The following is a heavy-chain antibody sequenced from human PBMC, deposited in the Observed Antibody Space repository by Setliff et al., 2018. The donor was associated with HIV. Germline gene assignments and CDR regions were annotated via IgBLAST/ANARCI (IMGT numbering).Heavy chain of an antibody. D-gene: IGHD3-10*01. CDR2: IYYSGSN. V-gene: IGHV4-59*11. CDR3: ARGGHNSGFHDY. Sequence: SETLSLTCTVSDCSISSHYWSWIRQPPGKGLEWSGYIYYSGSNDCNPSLKSRVTISVDTSKNQFSLKLSSVTAADTAVYYCARGGHNSGFHDYWGQGTLVTVSS. J-gene: IGHJ4*02. CDR1: DCSISSHY.